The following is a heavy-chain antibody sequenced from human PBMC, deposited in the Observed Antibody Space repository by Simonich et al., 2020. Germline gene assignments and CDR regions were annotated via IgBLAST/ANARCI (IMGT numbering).Heavy chain of an antibody. CDR2: INPNSGGT. J-gene: IGHJ3*02. CDR1: GYTFTGYY. V-gene: IGHV1-2*02. Sequence: QVPLVQSGAEVKKPGASVKVSCKASGYTFTGYYMHWVRQDPGQGLGWMGWINPNSGGTNHAQKFQGRVTMTRDTSISTAYMELSRLRADDTAVYYCARVRFEAFDIWGQGTMVTVSS. CDR3: ARVRFEAFDI.